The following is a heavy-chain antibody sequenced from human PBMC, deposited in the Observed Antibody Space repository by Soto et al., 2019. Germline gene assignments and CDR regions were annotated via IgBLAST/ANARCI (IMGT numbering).Heavy chain of an antibody. V-gene: IGHV4-59*12. CDR2: IYHSGST. Sequence: SETLSLTCTVSGGSISSYYWSWIRQPPGKGLEWIGYIYHSGSTNYNPSLKSRVTISVDTSKNQFSLKLSSVTAADTAVYYCAREPYYYDSSGSKPFDPWGQGTLVTVSS. D-gene: IGHD3-22*01. CDR3: AREPYYYDSSGSKPFDP. J-gene: IGHJ5*02. CDR1: GGSISSYY.